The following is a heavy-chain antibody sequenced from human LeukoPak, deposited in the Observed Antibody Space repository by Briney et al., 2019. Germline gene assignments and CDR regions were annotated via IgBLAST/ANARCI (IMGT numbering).Heavy chain of an antibody. V-gene: IGHV3-21*01. Sequence: PGGSLRLSCAASGFTFSSYSMNWVRQAPGKGLEWVSSISSSSSYIYYADSVKGRFTISRDNAKNSLYLQMNSLRAEDTAVYYCARVRIAVAVTVHDAFDIWGQGTMVTVSS. CDR1: GFTFSSYS. CDR2: ISSSSSYI. J-gene: IGHJ3*02. CDR3: ARVRIAVAVTVHDAFDI. D-gene: IGHD6-19*01.